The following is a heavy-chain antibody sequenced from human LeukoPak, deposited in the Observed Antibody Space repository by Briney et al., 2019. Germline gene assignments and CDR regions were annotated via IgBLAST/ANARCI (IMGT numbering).Heavy chain of an antibody. Sequence: ASVKVSCKASGYTFTSYDINWVRQATGQGLEWMGWMNPNSGNTGYAQKFQGRVTMTRNTSIGTAYMELSSLRSEDTAVYYCARMAFTAEYFQHWGQGTLVTVSS. CDR2: MNPNSGNT. V-gene: IGHV1-8*01. CDR3: ARMAFTAEYFQH. J-gene: IGHJ1*01. CDR1: GYTFTSYD. D-gene: IGHD3-3*02.